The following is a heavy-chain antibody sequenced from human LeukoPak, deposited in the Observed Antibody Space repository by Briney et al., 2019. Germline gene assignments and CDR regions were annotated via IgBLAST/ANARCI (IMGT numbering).Heavy chain of an antibody. D-gene: IGHD3-3*01. Sequence: PSETLSLTRAVYGGSFSGYYWSWIRQPPGKGLEWIGEINHSGSTNYNPSLKSRVTISVDTSKNQFSLKLSSVTAADTAVYYCARGNRITIFGVVATTPNDYWGQGTLVTVSS. CDR3: ARGNRITIFGVVATTPNDY. V-gene: IGHV4-34*01. CDR2: INHSGST. CDR1: GGSFSGYY. J-gene: IGHJ4*02.